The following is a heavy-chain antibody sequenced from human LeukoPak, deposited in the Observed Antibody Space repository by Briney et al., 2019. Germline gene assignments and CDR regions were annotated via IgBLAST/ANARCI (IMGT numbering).Heavy chain of an antibody. J-gene: IGHJ1*01. D-gene: IGHD2-2*01. Sequence: SETLSLTCTVSGYSISSGYYWGWIRQPPGKGLEWIGSIYHSGSTYYNPSLKSRVTISVDTSKNQFSLKLSSVTAADTAVYYCASTPQLSEYFQHWGQGTLVTVSS. CDR2: IYHSGST. V-gene: IGHV4-38-2*02. CDR3: ASTPQLSEYFQH. CDR1: GYSISSGYY.